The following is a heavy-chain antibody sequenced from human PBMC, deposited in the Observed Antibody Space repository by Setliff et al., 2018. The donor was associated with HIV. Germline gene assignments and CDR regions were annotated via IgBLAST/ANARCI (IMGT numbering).Heavy chain of an antibody. Sequence: ASVKVSCKASGYSFTAYYIHFVRQAPGQGLEWMGWIQTNSGGTKSAQKFQGRVTMTRDTPISTAYMELNSLTSDDTAVYYCARGRHSGTYEAFDIWGPGTMVTVSS. D-gene: IGHD1-26*01. J-gene: IGHJ3*02. CDR2: IQTNSGGT. CDR3: ARGRHSGTYEAFDI. V-gene: IGHV1-2*02. CDR1: GYSFTAYY.